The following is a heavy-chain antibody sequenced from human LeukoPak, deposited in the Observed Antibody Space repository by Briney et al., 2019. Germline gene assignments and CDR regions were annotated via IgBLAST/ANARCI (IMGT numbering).Heavy chain of an antibody. V-gene: IGHV4-4*02. CDR3: ARSTAPDYYYYYGMDV. CDR1: GGSISSSNW. Sequence: SETLSLTCAVSGGSISSSNWWSWVRQPPGKGLEWIGEIYHSGSTNYNPSLKSRATISVDKSKNQFSLKLSSVTAADTAVYYCARSTAPDYYYYYGMDVWGQGTTVTVSS. J-gene: IGHJ6*02. CDR2: IYHSGST.